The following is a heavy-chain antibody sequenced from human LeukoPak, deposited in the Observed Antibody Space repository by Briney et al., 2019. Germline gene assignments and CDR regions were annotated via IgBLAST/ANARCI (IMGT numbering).Heavy chain of an antibody. CDR3: ASGYVPLYYYYYMDV. Sequence: GASVKVSCKASGYTFTGYYMHWVRQAPGQGLEWMGGIIPIFGTPNYAQKFQGRVTFTTDESTSTAYMELSSLRSEDTAIYYCASGYVPLYYYYYMDVWGKGTTVTVSS. V-gene: IGHV1-69*05. CDR1: GYTFTGYY. D-gene: IGHD3-16*01. CDR2: IIPIFGTP. J-gene: IGHJ6*03.